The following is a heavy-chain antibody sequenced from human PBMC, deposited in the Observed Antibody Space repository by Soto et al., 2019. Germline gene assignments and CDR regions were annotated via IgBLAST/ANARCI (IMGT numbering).Heavy chain of an antibody. CDR1: GGSFSGYY. J-gene: IGHJ6*02. V-gene: IGHV4-34*01. CDR2: INHSGST. D-gene: IGHD3-9*01. Sequence: SETLSLTCAVYGGSFSGYYWSWIRQPPGKGLEWIGEINHSGSTNYNPSPKSRVTISVDTPKNQFSLKLSSVTAADTAVYYCASLRVTGDHYYYRMDVWGQGTTVTVSS. CDR3: ASLRVTGDHYYYRMDV.